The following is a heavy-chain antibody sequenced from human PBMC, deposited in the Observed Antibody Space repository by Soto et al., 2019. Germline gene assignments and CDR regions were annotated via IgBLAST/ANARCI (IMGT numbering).Heavy chain of an antibody. V-gene: IGHV3-9*01. CDR3: AKGRYDFWSPYYFDS. CDR2: ITWNSRVL. CDR1: GLNFDDFA. D-gene: IGHD3-3*01. Sequence: GGSLRLSCVGTGLNFDDFAMHWVRQAPGKGLEWVSGITWNSRVLAYADSVKGRFTISRDNARNSLYLQMDSLRDEDAALYYCAKGRYDFWSPYYFDSWGQGTLVTVSS. J-gene: IGHJ4*02.